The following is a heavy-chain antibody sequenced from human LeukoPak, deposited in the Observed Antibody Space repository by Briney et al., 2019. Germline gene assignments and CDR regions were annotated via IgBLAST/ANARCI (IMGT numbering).Heavy chain of an antibody. Sequence: GGSLRLSCAASGFTFSSYWMNWARQAPGKGLEWVASINHNGNVNYYVDSVKGRFTISRDNAKNSLYLQMSNLRAEDTAVYYCTTDHRITIFGVVILFDNWGQGTLVTVSS. D-gene: IGHD3-3*01. V-gene: IGHV3-7*03. CDR1: GFTFSSYW. CDR2: INHNGNVN. CDR3: TTDHRITIFGVVILFDN. J-gene: IGHJ4*02.